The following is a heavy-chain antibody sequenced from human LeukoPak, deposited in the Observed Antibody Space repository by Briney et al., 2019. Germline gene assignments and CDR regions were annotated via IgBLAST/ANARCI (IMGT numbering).Heavy chain of an antibody. V-gene: IGHV1-69*13. Sequence: SVKVSCKASGGTFSSYAISWVRQAPGQGLEWMGGIIPIFGTANYAQKFQGRVTITADESTSTAYMELSSLRSEDTAVDYCARKIRGSWNGYYYYYLDVWGKGPTVTVSS. CDR3: ARKIRGSWNGYYYYYLDV. CDR1: GGTFSSYA. D-gene: IGHD1-1*01. CDR2: IIPIFGTA. J-gene: IGHJ6*03.